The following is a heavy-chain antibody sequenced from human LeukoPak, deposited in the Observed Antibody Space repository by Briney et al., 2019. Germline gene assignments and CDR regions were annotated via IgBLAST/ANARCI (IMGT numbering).Heavy chain of an antibody. D-gene: IGHD4-17*01. CDR1: GFTFGSYW. J-gene: IGHJ4*02. Sequence: PGGSLRLSCAASGFTFGSYWMNWVRQAPGKGLEWVANIKQDGSDKYYVDSVKGRSTISRDNARISLFLQMNSLRAEDTAVYYCARGYGDSTHFDYWGQGTPVTVSS. V-gene: IGHV3-7*04. CDR3: ARGYGDSTHFDY. CDR2: IKQDGSDK.